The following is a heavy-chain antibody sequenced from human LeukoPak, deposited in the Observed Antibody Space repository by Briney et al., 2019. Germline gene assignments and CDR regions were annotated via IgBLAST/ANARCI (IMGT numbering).Heavy chain of an antibody. D-gene: IGHD3-9*01. CDR2: INAGNGNT. Sequence: RWASVKVSCKASGYTFTSYAMHWVRQAPGQRLEWMGWINAGNGNTKYSQKFQGRVTITRDTSASTAYMELSSLRSEDTAVYYCATSRPEYHYDILTGYHYRNWFDPWGQGTLVTVSS. CDR3: ATSRPEYHYDILTGYHYRNWFDP. V-gene: IGHV1-3*01. J-gene: IGHJ5*02. CDR1: GYTFTSYA.